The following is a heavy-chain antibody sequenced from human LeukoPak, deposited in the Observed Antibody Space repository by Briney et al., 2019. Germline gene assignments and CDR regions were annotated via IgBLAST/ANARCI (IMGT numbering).Heavy chain of an antibody. CDR1: GYTFTSYG. V-gene: IGHV1-18*01. CDR2: ISAYNGNT. Sequence: ASVKVSCKASGYTFTSYGISWVRQAPGQGLEWMGWISAYNGNTYYAQKLQGRVTMTTDTSTSTAYMELRSLRSDDTAVYYCARDWVVPAAIPGGLYYYYGMDVWGQGTTVTVSS. CDR3: ARDWVVPAAIPGGLYYYYGMDV. J-gene: IGHJ6*02. D-gene: IGHD2-2*01.